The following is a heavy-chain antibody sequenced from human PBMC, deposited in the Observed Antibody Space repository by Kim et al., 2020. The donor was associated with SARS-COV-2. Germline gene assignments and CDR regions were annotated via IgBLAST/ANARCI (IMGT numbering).Heavy chain of an antibody. J-gene: IGHJ4*02. V-gene: IGHV3-7*03. Sequence: YYVDSVKGRFTISRDNAKNSLYLQINSLRAEDTAVYYCARARMVRGGIDYWGQGTLVTVSS. D-gene: IGHD3-10*01. CDR3: ARARMVRGGIDY.